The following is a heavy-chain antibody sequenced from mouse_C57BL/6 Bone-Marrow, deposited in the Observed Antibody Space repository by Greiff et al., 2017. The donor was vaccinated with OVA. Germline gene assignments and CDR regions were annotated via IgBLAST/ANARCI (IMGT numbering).Heavy chain of an antibody. CDR1: GYTFTSYW. J-gene: IGHJ4*01. Sequence: QVQLQQPGAELVKPGASVKLSCKASGYTFTSYWMHWVKQRPGQGLEWIGMIHPNSGSTNYNEKFKSKATLTVDESSSTAYMQLSSLTSEDSAVYYCARGRYGSPAMDYWGQGTSVTVSS. CDR2: IHPNSGST. V-gene: IGHV1-64*01. CDR3: ARGRYGSPAMDY. D-gene: IGHD1-1*01.